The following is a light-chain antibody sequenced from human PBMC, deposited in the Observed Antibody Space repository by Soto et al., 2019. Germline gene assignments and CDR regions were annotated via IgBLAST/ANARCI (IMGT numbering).Light chain of an antibody. CDR2: STS. CDR1: AGAVTSAYY. Sequence: QTVVTQEPSLTVSPGGTVTLTCASSAGAVTSAYYTNWLQQKPGQAPRALIYSTSEKHSWTPARFSGSLLGGKAALTLSAAQPEDEADYYSLLYYGGAQVLFGGGTKVTVL. J-gene: IGLJ2*01. CDR3: LLYYGGAQVL. V-gene: IGLV7-43*01.